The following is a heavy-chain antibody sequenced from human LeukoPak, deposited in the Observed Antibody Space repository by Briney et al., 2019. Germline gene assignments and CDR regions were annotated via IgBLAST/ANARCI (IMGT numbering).Heavy chain of an antibody. CDR2: INHSGST. CDR3: ARALGYCGGTSCYIDY. J-gene: IGHJ4*02. V-gene: IGHV4-34*01. D-gene: IGHD2-2*02. CDR1: GGSFSGYY. Sequence: SETLSLTCAVYGGSFSGYYWSWIRQPPGKGLEWIGEINHSGSTHYNPSLKSRVTISVDTSKNHFSLKLSSVTAADTAVYYCARALGYCGGTSCYIDYWGQGTLVTVSS.